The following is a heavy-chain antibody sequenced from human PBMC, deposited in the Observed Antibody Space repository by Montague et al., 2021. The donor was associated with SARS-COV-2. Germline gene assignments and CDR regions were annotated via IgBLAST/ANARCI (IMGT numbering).Heavy chain of an antibody. D-gene: IGHD6-13*01. V-gene: IGHV4-61*01. J-gene: IGHJ4*02. CDR1: DGSVISTYPH. CDR2: LFHIDTA. Sequence: SETLSLNCNVSDGSVISTYPHWHWVRQSPGRGLEWIGGYLFHIDTADYNSSLRSRVTISVDTSKNQFSLKLTSVTAADTAVYYCTRGIDSYKTGYWGQGIQVTVSS. CDR3: TRGIDSYKTGY.